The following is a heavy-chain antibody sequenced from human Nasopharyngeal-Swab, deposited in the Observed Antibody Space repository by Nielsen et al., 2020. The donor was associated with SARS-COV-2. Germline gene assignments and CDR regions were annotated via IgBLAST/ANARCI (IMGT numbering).Heavy chain of an antibody. CDR3: ARKGILTGYYGYYYYMDV. J-gene: IGHJ6*03. D-gene: IGHD3-9*01. CDR2: INAGNGNT. Sequence: WVRQAPGQRLEWMGWINAGNGNTRYSQKFQGRVTITRDTSASTAYMELSSLRSEDTVVYYCARKGILTGYYGYYYYMDVWGKGTTVTVSS. V-gene: IGHV1-3*01.